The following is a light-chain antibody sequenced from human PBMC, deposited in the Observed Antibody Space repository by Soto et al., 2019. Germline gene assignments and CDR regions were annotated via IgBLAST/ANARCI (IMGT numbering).Light chain of an antibody. V-gene: IGKV1-17*01. CDR1: QDIRND. J-gene: IGKJ1*01. CDR3: LQNNTYPWT. CDR2: AAS. Sequence: DSQMTQSPSALAASEGARVTIAYRSSQDIRNDLVWYQQKPGKAPKRLIYAASSLQSGVPSRFSGSGSGTEFTLTISSLQPEDFATYYCLQNNTYPWTFGQAT.